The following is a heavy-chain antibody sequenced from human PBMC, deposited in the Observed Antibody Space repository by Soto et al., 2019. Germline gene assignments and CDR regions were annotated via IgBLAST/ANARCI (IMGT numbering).Heavy chain of an antibody. J-gene: IGHJ4*02. CDR3: TTFYYDILTGYHLDY. Sequence: GGSLRLSCAASGFTFSNAWMNWVRQAPGKGLEWVGRIKSKTDGGTTDYAAPVKGRFTISRDDSKNTLYLQMNSLKTEDTAVDYCTTFYYDILTGYHLDYWGQGTLVTVSS. V-gene: IGHV3-15*01. CDR1: GFTFSNAW. CDR2: IKSKTDGGTT. D-gene: IGHD3-9*01.